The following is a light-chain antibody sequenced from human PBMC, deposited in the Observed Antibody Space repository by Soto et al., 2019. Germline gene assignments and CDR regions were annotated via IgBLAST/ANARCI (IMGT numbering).Light chain of an antibody. J-gene: IGKJ2*01. CDR1: QSIISY. CDR3: QQSYSSPRT. V-gene: IGKV1-39*01. CDR2: AAS. Sequence: DIQMTQSPSSLSASVGDRVTITCQSSQSIISYLNWYQQKAGKAPQLLIYAASSLQSGVPARFSGSGSGTDFILSISSLQPEDSAIYYCQQSYSSPRTLGQGTKLEI.